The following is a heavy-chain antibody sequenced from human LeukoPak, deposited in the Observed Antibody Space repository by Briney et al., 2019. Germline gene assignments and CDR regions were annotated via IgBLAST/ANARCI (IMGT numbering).Heavy chain of an antibody. Sequence: SETLSLTCTVSGGSISSSSYYWGWIRQPPGKGLEWIGNIYYSGSTYYNPSLKSRVTISVDTSKNQFSLKLSSVTAADTAVYYCARLVTEYGDYATYYYYYMDVWGKGTTVTVSS. CDR1: GGSISSSSYY. V-gene: IGHV4-39*01. J-gene: IGHJ6*03. CDR2: IYYSGST. D-gene: IGHD4-17*01. CDR3: ARLVTEYGDYATYYYYYMDV.